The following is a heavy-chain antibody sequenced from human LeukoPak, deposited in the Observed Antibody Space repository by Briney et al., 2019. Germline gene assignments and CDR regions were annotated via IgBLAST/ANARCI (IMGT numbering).Heavy chain of an antibody. D-gene: IGHD3-22*01. V-gene: IGHV1-69*01. J-gene: IGHJ4*02. CDR3: ATPYYYDSSGYYPTPFDY. CDR1: GGTFSSYA. Sequence: SVNVSCKASGGTFSSYAISWVRQAPGQGLEWMGGIIPIFGTANYAQKFQGRVTITADESTSTAYMELSSLRSEDTAVYYCATPYYYDSSGYYPTPFDYWGQGTLVTVSS. CDR2: IIPIFGTA.